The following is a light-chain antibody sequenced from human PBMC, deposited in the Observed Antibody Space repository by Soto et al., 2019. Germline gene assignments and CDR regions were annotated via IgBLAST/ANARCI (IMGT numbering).Light chain of an antibody. J-gene: IGKJ1*01. Sequence: IVMTQSPDSLAVSLGERATISCKSSQSLFFSFSNKTFLAWYQQKPGQAPRLLIYGASTRATGIPARFSGSGSGTEFTLTISSLQSEDFAVYYCQQYNDWPRTFGQGTKVDIK. V-gene: IGKV3-15*01. CDR2: GAS. CDR3: QQYNDWPRT. CDR1: QSLFFSFSNKTF.